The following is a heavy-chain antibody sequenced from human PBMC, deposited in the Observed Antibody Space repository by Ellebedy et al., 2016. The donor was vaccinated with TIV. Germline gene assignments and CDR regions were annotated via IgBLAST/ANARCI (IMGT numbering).Heavy chain of an antibody. CDR3: ARLIREAGTGWLDP. V-gene: IGHV5-10-1*01. CDR2: INPSDSHT. D-gene: IGHD3-10*01. J-gene: IGHJ5*02. Sequence: GESLKISCKGSGYRFTNYWISWVRQMPGKGLDWMGTINPSDSHTNYSPSFQGHVTISVDKSITTAYLQWSSLKASDTAIYYCARLIREAGTGWLDPWGQGTLVAVSS. CDR1: GYRFTNYW.